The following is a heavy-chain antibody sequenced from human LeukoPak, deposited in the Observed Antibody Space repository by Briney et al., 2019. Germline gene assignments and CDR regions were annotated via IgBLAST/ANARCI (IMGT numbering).Heavy chain of an antibody. CDR2: ISAYNGNT. Sequence: ASVKVSCKASGYTFTSYYMHWVRQAPGQGLEWMGWISAYNGNTNYAQKLQGRVTMTTDTSTSTAYMELRSLRSDDTAVYYCARARPRYCSSTSCYLIDYFDYWGQGTLVTVSS. V-gene: IGHV1-18*04. J-gene: IGHJ4*02. CDR1: GYTFTSYY. CDR3: ARARPRYCSSTSCYLIDYFDY. D-gene: IGHD2-2*01.